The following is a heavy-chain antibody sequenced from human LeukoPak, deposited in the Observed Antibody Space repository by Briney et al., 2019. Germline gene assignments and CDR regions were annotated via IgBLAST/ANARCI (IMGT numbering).Heavy chain of an antibody. CDR1: GFIFSTYG. J-gene: IGHJ4*02. Sequence: GGSLTLSCAASGFIFSTYGMPWVRQAPGKGLEWVSXXXCEGGYNQYYAESGKGRFTISRDNSKNTLYLQMISLRLEDAAVYYCAKDKEYASGSYPIESWGQGTLVTVSS. V-gene: IGHV3-30*02. CDR2: XXCEGGYNQ. CDR3: AKDKEYASGSYPIES. D-gene: IGHD3-10*01.